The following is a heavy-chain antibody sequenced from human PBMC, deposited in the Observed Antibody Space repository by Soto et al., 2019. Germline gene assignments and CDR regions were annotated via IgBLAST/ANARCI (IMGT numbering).Heavy chain of an antibody. Sequence: PGGSLRLSCAASGFTFSDYYMDWVRQAPGKGLEWVGRSRNKPNSYTTECAASVNGRFAIYRDESKNSVLLQMNSLKTEGTAVYYCVRDSGPGFYPGVWGQGTTVTAP. V-gene: IGHV3-72*01. CDR3: VRDSGPGFYPGV. D-gene: IGHD3-10*01. CDR2: SRNKPNSYTT. J-gene: IGHJ6*02. CDR1: GFTFSDYY.